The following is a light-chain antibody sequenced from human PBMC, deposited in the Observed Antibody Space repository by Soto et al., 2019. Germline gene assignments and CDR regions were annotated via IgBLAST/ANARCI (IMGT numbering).Light chain of an antibody. J-gene: IGLJ2*01. Sequence: QSALTQPASVSGSPGQSITISCTGTSSDVGSYNYVSWYQHHPGKAPKLMIYEGSKRPSGVSNRFSGSKSGNTASLTISGLQAEDEADYYCCSYAGSSTFVVFDGGTKLTVL. CDR1: SSDVGSYNY. V-gene: IGLV2-23*03. CDR3: CSYAGSSTFVV. CDR2: EGS.